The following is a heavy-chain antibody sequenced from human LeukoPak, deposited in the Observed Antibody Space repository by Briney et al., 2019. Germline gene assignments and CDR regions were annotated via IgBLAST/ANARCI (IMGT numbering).Heavy chain of an antibody. J-gene: IGHJ5*02. D-gene: IGHD2-8*01. CDR2: IKGDGSGA. V-gene: IGHV3-74*01. CDR1: GFTFSAYW. CDR3: ACTSRPIDA. Sequence: GSLRLSCAASGFTFSAYWMHWVRQAPGKGLVWVSRIKGDGSGASYADSVKGRFTISRDNAKNTLYLEMNSLRGDDTAVYYCACTSRPIDAWGQGTLVTVSS.